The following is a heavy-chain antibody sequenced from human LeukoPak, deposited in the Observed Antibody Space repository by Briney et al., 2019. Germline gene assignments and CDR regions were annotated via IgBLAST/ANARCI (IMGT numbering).Heavy chain of an antibody. J-gene: IGHJ3*02. CDR2: IYPGDSDT. CDR3: ARRNYYDSRRDAFDI. Sequence: GASLQICCKGSGYIFTSYWIGWVRQLPGKGLEWMGIIYPGDSDTRYSPSFQGQVTISADKSISTAYLQWSSLKASDTAMYYCARRNYYDSRRDAFDIWGQGTMVTVSS. V-gene: IGHV5-51*01. CDR1: GYIFTSYW. D-gene: IGHD3-22*01.